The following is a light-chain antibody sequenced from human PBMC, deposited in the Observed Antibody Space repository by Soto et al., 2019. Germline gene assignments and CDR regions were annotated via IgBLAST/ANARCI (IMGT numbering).Light chain of an antibody. CDR1: QRISSW. CDR3: QQYNSHSLT. V-gene: IGKV1-5*01. J-gene: IGKJ4*01. CDR2: DAS. Sequence: DIQMAQSPSTLSASVGDRVTITCRASQRISSWLAWYRQKPGKAPKLLIYDASTLESGVPSRFSGSGSGTKFTLTISGLQPDDSATYYCQQYNSHSLTFGGGTKVDI.